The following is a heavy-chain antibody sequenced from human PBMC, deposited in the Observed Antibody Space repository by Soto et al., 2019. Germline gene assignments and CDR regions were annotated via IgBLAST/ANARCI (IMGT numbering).Heavy chain of an antibody. CDR2: IIVSHDWP. CDR1: GYTFTAHS. J-gene: IGHJ4*02. CDR3: AREPEDGVPGDY. D-gene: IGHD2-8*01. V-gene: IGHV1-3*01. Sequence: VQLVQSGTEVKEPGPSVRVSCKASGYTFTAHSLHRARQAPGQGLEWMGWIIVSHDWPRYAPQFQGRLTFETDTIGTTSYMHLTRLTPDDTAVYVCAREPEDGVPGDYWRQGTPVVVSS.